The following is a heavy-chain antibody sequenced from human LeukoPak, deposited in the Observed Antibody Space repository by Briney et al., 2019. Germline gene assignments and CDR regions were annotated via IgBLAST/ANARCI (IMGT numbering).Heavy chain of an antibody. Sequence: QPGGSLRLSCAASGFTFSSYEMNWVRQAPGKGLEWVSYISSSGSTIYYADSVKGRFTISRDNSKNTLYLQMNSLRAEDTAVYYCARGPSGYHNTGGQGTLVTVSS. CDR1: GFTFSSYE. CDR3: ARGPSGYHNT. J-gene: IGHJ4*02. CDR2: ISSSGSTI. D-gene: IGHD5-12*01. V-gene: IGHV3-48*03.